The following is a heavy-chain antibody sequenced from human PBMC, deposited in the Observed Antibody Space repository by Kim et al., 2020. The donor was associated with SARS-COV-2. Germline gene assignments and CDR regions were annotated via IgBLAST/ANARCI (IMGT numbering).Heavy chain of an antibody. Sequence: SVKVSCKASGYTFTSYDINWVRQATGQGLEWMGWMNSNSGNTGYAKKFQGRVTTTRNTSISTAYMELSSLRSEDTAVYYCARGSIADPQGNDYWGQGTLVTVSS. D-gene: IGHD6-13*01. V-gene: IGHV1-8*01. CDR2: MNSNSGNT. J-gene: IGHJ4*02. CDR3: ARGSIADPQGNDY. CDR1: GYTFTSYD.